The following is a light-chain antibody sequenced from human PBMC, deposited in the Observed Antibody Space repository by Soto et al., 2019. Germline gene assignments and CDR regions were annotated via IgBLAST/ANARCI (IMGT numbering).Light chain of an antibody. CDR2: EVS. Sequence: QSVLTQPASVSGSPGQSSTISCTGSSSDVGRYNYVSWYQHHPGKAPKLMIFEVSNRPSGVSTRFSGSKSGNTASLTISGLQAEDEADYHCSSYTGRSTIVFGGGTKLTVL. J-gene: IGLJ2*01. CDR1: SSDVGRYNY. V-gene: IGLV2-14*01. CDR3: SSYTGRSTIV.